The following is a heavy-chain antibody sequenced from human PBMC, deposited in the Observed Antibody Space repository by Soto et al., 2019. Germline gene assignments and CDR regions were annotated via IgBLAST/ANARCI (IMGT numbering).Heavy chain of an antibody. J-gene: IGHJ4*02. CDR1: GFTFRNFV. CDR2: IRGTGGET. CDR3: AQDRGWGVVSPSHDY. Sequence: EVQLLESGGGMVQPGGSLRVSCAASGFTFRNFVMSWVRQAPGKGLEWVSAIRGTGGETFYADSVKGRFTISRDNSKNTLYLQMNSLRDEDTALYFCAQDRGWGVVSPSHDYWGQGTLASVSS. D-gene: IGHD2-21*01. V-gene: IGHV3-23*01.